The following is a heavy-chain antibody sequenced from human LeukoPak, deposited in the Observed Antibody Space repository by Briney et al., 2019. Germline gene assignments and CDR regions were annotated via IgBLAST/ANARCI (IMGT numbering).Heavy chain of an antibody. D-gene: IGHD4-17*01. J-gene: IGHJ4*02. V-gene: IGHV4-59*01. CDR1: GGSISSYY. Sequence: SETLSLTCTVSGGSISSYYWSWIRQPPGKGLEWIGYIYYSGSTNYNPSLKSRVTISVDTSKNQFSLKLSSVTTADTAVYYCARDDGDWGGSDYWGQGTLVTVSS. CDR3: ARDDGDWGGSDY. CDR2: IYYSGST.